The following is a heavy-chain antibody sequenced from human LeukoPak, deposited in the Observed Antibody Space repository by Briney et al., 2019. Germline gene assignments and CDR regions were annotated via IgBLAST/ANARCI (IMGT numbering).Heavy chain of an antibody. Sequence: GGSLRLSCAASGFTFSSYEMNWVRQAPGKGLEWLSYITSSGSAIYYADSVKGRFTISRDNAKNSLYLQMNSLRAEDTAVYYCARDLGQYYDTSDNWFDPWGQGTLVTVSS. CDR2: ITSSGSAI. J-gene: IGHJ5*02. CDR3: ARDLGQYYDTSDNWFDP. D-gene: IGHD3-22*01. CDR1: GFTFSSYE. V-gene: IGHV3-48*03.